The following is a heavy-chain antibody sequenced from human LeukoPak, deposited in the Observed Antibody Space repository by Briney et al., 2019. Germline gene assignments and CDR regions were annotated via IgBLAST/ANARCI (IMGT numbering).Heavy chain of an antibody. D-gene: IGHD6-13*01. V-gene: IGHV3-23*01. CDR1: AFTFSNYA. J-gene: IGHJ4*02. CDR3: AKGRLTSSWYIDY. CDR2: ISGGGGST. Sequence: GGSLRLSCAASAFTFSNYAMSWVRQAPGKGLEWVSGISGGGGSTSYTDSVKGRFTISRDNSKNTLYLQMNSLGAEDTAVYYCAKGRLTSSWYIDYWGQGTLVTVSS.